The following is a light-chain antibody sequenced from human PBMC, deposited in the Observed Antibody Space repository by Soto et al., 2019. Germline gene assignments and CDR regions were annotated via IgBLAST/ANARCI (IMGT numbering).Light chain of an antibody. Sequence: DLQVTQSPSSLSTSVGDTVTITCRASQGIRNDLDWYQQKPGKAPERLIYGAYSLQSGVPPRFSGSGSGTEFTLTISSLQPEDFATYYCLQHNGYPFTFGGGTTVQIK. CDR1: QGIRND. V-gene: IGKV1-17*01. CDR3: LQHNGYPFT. J-gene: IGKJ4*01. CDR2: GAY.